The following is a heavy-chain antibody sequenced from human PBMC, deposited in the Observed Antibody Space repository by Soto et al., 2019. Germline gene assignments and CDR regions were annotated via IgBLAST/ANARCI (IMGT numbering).Heavy chain of an antibody. CDR2: IVVGSGNT. D-gene: IGHD1-1*01. Sequence: SVKVSCKASGFTFTSSAMQWVRQARGQRLEWIGWIVVGSGNTNYAQKFQERVTITRDKSTSTAYMELSSLRSEDTAVYYCAYFATEQMGWNDGFDTWGQGTMVTVSS. J-gene: IGHJ3*02. CDR1: GFTFTSSA. V-gene: IGHV1-58*02. CDR3: AYFATEQMGWNDGFDT.